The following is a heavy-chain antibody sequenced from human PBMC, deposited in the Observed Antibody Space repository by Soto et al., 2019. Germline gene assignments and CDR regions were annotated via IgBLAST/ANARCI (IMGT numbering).Heavy chain of an antibody. V-gene: IGHV1-69*05. Sequence: SVKVSCKASGGTFSSYAISLVRQAPGQGLDWMGGIIPIFGTANYAQKFQGRVTMTRDTSTSTVYMELSSLRSEDTAVYYCARNSAYSSRVAGTSYNFDIWGQGTMVTVSS. J-gene: IGHJ3*02. CDR3: ARNSAYSSRVAGTSYNFDI. CDR2: IIPIFGTA. D-gene: IGHD6-13*01. CDR1: GGTFSSYA.